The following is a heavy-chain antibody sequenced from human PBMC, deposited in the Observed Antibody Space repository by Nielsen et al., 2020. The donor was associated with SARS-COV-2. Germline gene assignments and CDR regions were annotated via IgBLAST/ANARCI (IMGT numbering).Heavy chain of an antibody. CDR1: GFAFSYFA. Sequence: GESLKISCAASGFAFSYFAIHWVRQAPGKGLEWVALISNDGTKKFYSDSVRGRFTISRDNSKNTLYLQMNSLRAEDTAVYYCAKVAYGYSGSYYFDYWGQGTLVTVSS. D-gene: IGHD1-26*01. CDR3: AKVAYGYSGSYYFDY. CDR2: ISNDGTKK. J-gene: IGHJ4*02. V-gene: IGHV3-30*18.